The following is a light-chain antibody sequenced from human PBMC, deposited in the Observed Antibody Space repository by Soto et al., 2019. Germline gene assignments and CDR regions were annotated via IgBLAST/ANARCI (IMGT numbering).Light chain of an antibody. CDR1: QVISSY. Sequence: DIPLTQEPSFLSASSGYRITITCRASQVISSYLAWYQQKPGRAPKLLIYAASTLQSGVPSRFSGSGSGTEFTLTITSLQPEDFATYYCQQLNSFPITFGQGTRLEIK. CDR2: AAS. V-gene: IGKV1-9*01. J-gene: IGKJ5*01. CDR3: QQLNSFPIT.